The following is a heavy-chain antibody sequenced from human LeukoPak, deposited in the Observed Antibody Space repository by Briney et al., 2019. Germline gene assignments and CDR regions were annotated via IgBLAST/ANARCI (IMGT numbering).Heavy chain of an antibody. CDR3: ARDVVVPAAMRDRNYYYYGMDV. CDR1: GGTFSSYA. J-gene: IGHJ6*02. V-gene: IGHV1-69*04. Sequence: SVKVSCKASGGTFSSYAISWVRQAAGQGLEWMGRIIPILGIANYAQKFQGRVTITADKSTSTAYMELSSLRSEDTAVYYCARDVVVPAAMRDRNYYYYGMDVWGQGTTVTVSS. CDR2: IIPILGIA. D-gene: IGHD2-2*01.